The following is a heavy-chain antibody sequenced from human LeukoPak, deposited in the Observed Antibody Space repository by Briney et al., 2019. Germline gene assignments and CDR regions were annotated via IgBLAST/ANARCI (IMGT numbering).Heavy chain of an antibody. J-gene: IGHJ3*02. D-gene: IGHD1-26*01. CDR2: ITTSSSYI. V-gene: IGHV3-21*01. Sequence: GGSLRLSCAASGFDFSLYWMTWVRQAPGKGLEWVSSITTSSSYIYYADSVKGRFTISRDNAKNSLYLHMNSLRAEDTAVYYCARYRFVVGATDSFDIWGQGTMVTVSS. CDR1: GFDFSLYW. CDR3: ARYRFVVGATDSFDI.